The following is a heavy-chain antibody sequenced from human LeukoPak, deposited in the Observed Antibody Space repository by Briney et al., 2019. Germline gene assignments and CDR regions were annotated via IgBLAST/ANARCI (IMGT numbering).Heavy chain of an antibody. CDR3: ARRYYYDSSGYYHDAFDI. Sequence: GESLKISCRGCGYRFTSYWIGWVRQMPGKGLEWMGIIYPSDSDTRYSPSFQGQVSISADKSISAAYLQWSSLKASDTAMYYCARRYYYDSSGYYHDAFDIWGQGTMVTVSS. J-gene: IGHJ3*02. V-gene: IGHV5-51*01. CDR1: GYRFTSYW. CDR2: IYPSDSDT. D-gene: IGHD3-22*01.